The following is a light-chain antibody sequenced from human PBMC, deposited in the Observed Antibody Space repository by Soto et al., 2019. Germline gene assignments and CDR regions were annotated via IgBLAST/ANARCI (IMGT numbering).Light chain of an antibody. Sequence: QSVLTQPACVSGCPGQSITISCTGTSSDVGGYNYVSWYQQHPGKAPKLMIYDVTSRPSGVSYRFSGSKSGNTASLTISGLQAEDEADYYCSSYTTSSSYVFGTGTKVTVL. J-gene: IGLJ1*01. V-gene: IGLV2-14*01. CDR1: SSDVGGYNY. CDR3: SSYTTSSSYV. CDR2: DVT.